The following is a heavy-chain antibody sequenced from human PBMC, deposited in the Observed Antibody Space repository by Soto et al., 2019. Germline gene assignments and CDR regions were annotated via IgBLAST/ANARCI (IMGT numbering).Heavy chain of an antibody. Sequence: SETLSLTCPVSGGSISSGDYYWSWIRQPPGKGLEWIGYIYYSGSTYYNPSLKSRVTISVDTSKNQFSLKLSSVAAADTAVYYCARVPLYSGYDFLAFDIWGQGTMVTVSS. J-gene: IGHJ3*02. CDR1: GGSISSGDYY. CDR3: ARVPLYSGYDFLAFDI. V-gene: IGHV4-30-4*01. D-gene: IGHD5-12*01. CDR2: IYYSGST.